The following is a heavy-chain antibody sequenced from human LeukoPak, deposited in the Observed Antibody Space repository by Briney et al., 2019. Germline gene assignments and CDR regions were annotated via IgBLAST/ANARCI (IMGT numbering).Heavy chain of an antibody. V-gene: IGHV3-73*01. CDR3: TTITYYDTKGYYYYMDV. D-gene: IGHD3-9*01. CDR2: IRSKANSYAT. CDR1: GFTFSGSA. Sequence: GGSLRLSCAASGFTFSGSAMHWVRQASGKGLEWVGRIRSKANSYATAYAASVKGRYTISRDDSKNTAYLQMNSLKTEDTAVYYCTTITYYDTKGYYYYMDVWGKGTTVTVSS. J-gene: IGHJ6*03.